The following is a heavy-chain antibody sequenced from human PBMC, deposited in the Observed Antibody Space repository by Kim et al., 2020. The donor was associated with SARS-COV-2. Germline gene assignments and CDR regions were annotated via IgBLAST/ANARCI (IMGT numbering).Heavy chain of an antibody. Sequence: GGSLRLSCAASGFTFSNAWMSWVRQAPGKGLEWVGRIKSKTDGGTTDYAAPVKGRFTISRDDSKNTLYLQMNSLKTADTAVYYCTTDRRHRWLQFLYYFDYWGQRTLVTVSS. V-gene: IGHV3-15*01. J-gene: IGHJ4*02. D-gene: IGHD5-12*01. CDR1: GFTFSNAW. CDR2: IKSKTDGGTT. CDR3: TTDRRHRWLQFLYYFDY.